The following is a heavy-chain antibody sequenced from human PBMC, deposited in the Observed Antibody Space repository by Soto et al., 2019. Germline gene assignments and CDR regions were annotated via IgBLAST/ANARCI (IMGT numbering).Heavy chain of an antibody. V-gene: IGHV4-59*01. D-gene: IGHD4-17*01. Sequence: SETLSLTCTVSGGSISSYYWSWIRQPPGKGLEWIGYIYYSGSTNYTPSLKSRVTISVDTSKNQFSLKLSSVTAADTAVYYCASSLTAVNNFDYWGQGTLVTVSS. CDR3: ASSLTAVNNFDY. CDR2: IYYSGST. J-gene: IGHJ4*02. CDR1: GGSISSYY.